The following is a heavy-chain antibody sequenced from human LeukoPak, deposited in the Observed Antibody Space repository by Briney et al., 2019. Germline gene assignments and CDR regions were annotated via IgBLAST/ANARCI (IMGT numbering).Heavy chain of an antibody. J-gene: IGHJ4*02. CDR2: INPNSGGT. Sequence: ASVKVSCKASGYTFIGYYIHWVRQAPGQGLEWMGRINPNSGGTNYAQKFQGRVTMTRDTSISTAYMELSRLRSDDTAVYYCARGRSNSLHYWGQGTLVTVSS. V-gene: IGHV1-2*06. CDR1: GYTFIGYY. CDR3: ARGRSNSLHY. D-gene: IGHD4-11*01.